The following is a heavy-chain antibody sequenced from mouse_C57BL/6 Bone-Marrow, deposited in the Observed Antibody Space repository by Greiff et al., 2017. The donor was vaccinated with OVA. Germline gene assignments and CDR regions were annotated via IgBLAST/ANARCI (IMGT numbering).Heavy chain of an antibody. CDR1: GYTFTSYW. J-gene: IGHJ1*03. D-gene: IGHD1-1*01. V-gene: IGHV1-55*01. Sequence: QVQLQQPGAELVKPGASVKMSCKASGYTFTSYWITWVKQRPGQGLEWIGDIYPGSGSTNYNEKFKSKATLTVDTSSSTAYMQLSSLTSEDSAVYYCARGELGTVVAAPYWYLGVWGTGTTVTVSS. CDR2: IYPGSGST. CDR3: ARGELGTVVAAPYWYLGV.